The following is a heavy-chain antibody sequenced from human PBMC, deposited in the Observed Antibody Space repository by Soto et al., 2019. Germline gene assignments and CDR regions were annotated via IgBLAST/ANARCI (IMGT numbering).Heavy chain of an antibody. Sequence: QVQLQESGPGLVKPSQTLSLTCTVTGVSISSAGYYWSWIRQHPGKGLEWIGYIYYSGSTYYYPSLKRRLTISVDTSKTEFSLRLSSVTAADTAVYYCASTYYNISSGPFDYWGQGTLVTVSS. V-gene: IGHV4-31*03. CDR1: GVSISSAGYY. J-gene: IGHJ4*02. CDR2: IYYSGST. D-gene: IGHD3-10*01. CDR3: ASTYYNISSGPFDY.